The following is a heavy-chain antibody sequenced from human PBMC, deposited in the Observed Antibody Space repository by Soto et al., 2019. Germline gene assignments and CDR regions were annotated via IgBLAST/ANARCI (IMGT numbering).Heavy chain of an antibody. D-gene: IGHD6-19*01. V-gene: IGHV3-30*18. J-gene: IGHJ4*02. CDR1: GFTFSDYA. CDR3: AKGGRQWLVTSDFNY. Sequence: VQLVESGGGVVQPGRSLRLSCAASGFTFSDYAMHWVRQAPGKGLEWVAVVSHDGRNTHYADSVKGRFTISRASSKNTVSLEMTSLRAEDTAGYYCAKGGRQWLVTSDFNYWGQGALVTVSP. CDR2: VSHDGRNT.